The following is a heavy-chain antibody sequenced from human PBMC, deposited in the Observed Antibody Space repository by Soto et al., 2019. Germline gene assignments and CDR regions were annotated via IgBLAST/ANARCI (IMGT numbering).Heavy chain of an antibody. Sequence: QVQLQESGPGLVKPSETLSLTCTVSGGSISSYYWSWIRQPPGKGLEWIGYIYYSGSTNYNPSLKCRVTLSVDTSTNQFSLKLSSVTAADTAVYYCARHVRVLRFLEWFNWFDPWGQGTLVTVSS. CDR2: IYYSGST. J-gene: IGHJ5*02. CDR3: ARHVRVLRFLEWFNWFDP. CDR1: GGSISSYY. D-gene: IGHD3-3*01. V-gene: IGHV4-59*08.